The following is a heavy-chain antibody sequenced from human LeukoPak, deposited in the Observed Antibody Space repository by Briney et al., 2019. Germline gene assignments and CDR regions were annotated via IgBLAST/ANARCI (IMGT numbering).Heavy chain of an antibody. CDR3: ASGITGT. Sequence: GRSLRLSCAASGFTFSSYAMHWVRQAPGKGLEWVASISYDGSDKYYADSVKGRFTISRVNSKNTLYLQMNSLRVEDTALYYCASGITGTWGQGTLVIVSS. CDR1: GFTFSSYA. J-gene: IGHJ5*02. D-gene: IGHD1-20*01. V-gene: IGHV3-30*04. CDR2: ISYDGSDK.